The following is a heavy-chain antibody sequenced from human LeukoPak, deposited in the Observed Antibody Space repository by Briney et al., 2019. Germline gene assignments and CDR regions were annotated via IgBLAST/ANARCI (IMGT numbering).Heavy chain of an antibody. V-gene: IGHV4-59*08. CDR3: ATLRGSSSAVFDY. J-gene: IGHJ4*02. Sequence: SETLSLTCTVSSGSISSDYWSWIRQHPGKGLEWIGCIHYSGATNYSPSLNSRVTISVDTSKNQFSLNLRSVTAADTAVYYCATLRGSSSAVFDYWGQGTLVTVSS. CDR2: IHYSGAT. CDR1: SGSISSDY. D-gene: IGHD2-2*01.